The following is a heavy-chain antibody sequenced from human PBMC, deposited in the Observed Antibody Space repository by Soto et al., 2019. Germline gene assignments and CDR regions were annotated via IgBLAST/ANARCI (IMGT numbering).Heavy chain of an antibody. Sequence: PGGSLRLSCAASGFTFSSYAMSWVRQAPGKGLEWVSAISGSGGSTYYADSVKGRFTISRDNSKNTLYLQMDSLRAEDTAVYYCAKDQYNWNGRLEYFQHWGQGTLVTVSS. CDR3: AKDQYNWNGRLEYFQH. CDR2: ISGSGGST. V-gene: IGHV3-23*01. J-gene: IGHJ1*01. CDR1: GFTFSSYA. D-gene: IGHD1-1*01.